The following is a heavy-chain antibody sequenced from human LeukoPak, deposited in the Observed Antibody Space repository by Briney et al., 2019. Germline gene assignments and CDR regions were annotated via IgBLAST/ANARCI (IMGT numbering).Heavy chain of an antibody. CDR2: IYYSGST. Sequence: PSETLSLTCTVSGGSIISGHHYWGWIRQSPGKGPEWIGSIYYSGSTFYIPSLESRVTIFVDTPKNQFSLNLTSVTASDTSVYYCARVQGDYASRDYWFDPWGQGTLVTVSS. D-gene: IGHD3-10*01. CDR3: ARVQGDYASRDYWFDP. J-gene: IGHJ5*02. V-gene: IGHV4-39*01. CDR1: GGSIISGHHY.